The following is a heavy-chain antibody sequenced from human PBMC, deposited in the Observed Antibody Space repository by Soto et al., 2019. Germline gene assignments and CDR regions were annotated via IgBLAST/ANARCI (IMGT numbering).Heavy chain of an antibody. D-gene: IGHD6-19*01. CDR3: AREYTETVDGPTPFYFDY. Sequence: SETLSLTCRVSGDSINRYYWSWIRQSAGKGLEWIGRTYITGDTNFNPSLKSRVTMSLDMSRHQLSLHLSSVTAADTAVYYCAREYTETVDGPTPFYFDYWGQGTPVTVSS. CDR1: GDSINRYY. CDR2: TYITGDT. V-gene: IGHV4-4*07. J-gene: IGHJ4*02.